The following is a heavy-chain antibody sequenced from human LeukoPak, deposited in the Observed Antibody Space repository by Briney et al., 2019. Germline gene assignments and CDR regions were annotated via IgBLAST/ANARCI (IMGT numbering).Heavy chain of an antibody. CDR1: GYSISSGYY. Sequence: SETLSLTCTVSGYSISSGYYWGWIRPAPGKGLECIGNIYFRGSTFYNPSLKSRVTMVVDTSKNQFSLKLSSVTAADTAVYYRARLPTGLYYCYMDVWGKGTTVTISS. J-gene: IGHJ6*03. CDR3: ARLPTGLYYCYMDV. V-gene: IGHV4-38-2*02. CDR2: IYFRGST.